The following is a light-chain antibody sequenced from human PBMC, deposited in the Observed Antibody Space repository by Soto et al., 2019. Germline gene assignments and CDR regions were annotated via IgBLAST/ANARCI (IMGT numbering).Light chain of an antibody. CDR2: KAS. CDR1: QNINSW. J-gene: IGKJ3*01. Sequence: CRASQNINSWLAWYQQKPGKAPKLLIYKASSLESGVPTRFSGSGSGTDFMRSIHTRQPEDLANEARQPYTSNVFGVGTQLDIK. V-gene: IGKV1-5*03. CDR3: QPYTSNV.